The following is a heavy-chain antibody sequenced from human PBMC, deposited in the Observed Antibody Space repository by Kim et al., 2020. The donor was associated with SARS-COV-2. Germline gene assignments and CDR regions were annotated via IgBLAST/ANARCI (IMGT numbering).Heavy chain of an antibody. Sequence: ADSVRGRFTIARENDKNSLYLQMTSLRAEDTAVYYCARGPNYSPFDYWGQGTLVTVSS. J-gene: IGHJ4*02. D-gene: IGHD4-4*01. V-gene: IGHV3-48*03. CDR3: ARGPNYSPFDY.